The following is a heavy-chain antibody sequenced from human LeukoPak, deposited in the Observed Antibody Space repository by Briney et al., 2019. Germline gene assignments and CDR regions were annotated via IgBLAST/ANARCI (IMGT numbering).Heavy chain of an antibody. V-gene: IGHV4-34*01. CDR1: GGSFSGYY. CDR2: INHSGST. J-gene: IGHJ4*02. Sequence: SETLSLTCAVYGGSFSGYYWSWIRQPPGKGLEWIGEINHSGSTNYNPSLKSRVTISVGTSKNQFSLKLSSVTAADTAVYYCARGHPSSVPHYFDYWGQGTLVTVSS. CDR3: ARGHPSSVPHYFDY. D-gene: IGHD2-2*01.